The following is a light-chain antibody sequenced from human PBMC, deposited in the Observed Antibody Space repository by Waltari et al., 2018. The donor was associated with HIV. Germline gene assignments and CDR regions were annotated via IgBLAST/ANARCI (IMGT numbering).Light chain of an antibody. V-gene: IGLV3-19*01. J-gene: IGLJ1*01. CDR1: SLRSYY. CDR2: GKN. CDR3: NCRDSSGLYV. Sequence: SSELTQDPAVSVALGQTVRITCQGDSLRSYYASWYQQKPGQAPVFIIYGKNNRPSGIPDRVSGSSAGNTASLTITGAQAEDEADYYCNCRDSSGLYVFGTGTKVTVL.